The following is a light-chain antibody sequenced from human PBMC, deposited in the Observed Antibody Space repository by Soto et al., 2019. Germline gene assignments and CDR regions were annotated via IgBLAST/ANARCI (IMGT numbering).Light chain of an antibody. Sequence: EIVLTQSPGTLSLSPGERATLSCRASQSVSSSYLAWYQQKPGQAPRLLIYGASSRATGIPDRFSGSGSGTDFTLSICRLEPEDFAVYYCQQYGSSPTWTFGQGTKVDIK. V-gene: IGKV3-20*01. CDR2: GAS. CDR3: QQYGSSPTWT. J-gene: IGKJ1*01. CDR1: QSVSSSY.